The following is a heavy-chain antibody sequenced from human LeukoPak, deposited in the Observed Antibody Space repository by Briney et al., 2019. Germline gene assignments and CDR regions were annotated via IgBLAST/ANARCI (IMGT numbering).Heavy chain of an antibody. CDR3: ARRKAVAGYTFDY. D-gene: IGHD6-19*01. CDR2: INHSGST. V-gene: IGHV4-34*01. Sequence: PSETLSLTCAVYGGSFSGYYWSWIRQPPGKGLEWIGEINHSGSTNYNPSLKSRVTISVDTSKNQFSLKLSSVTAAGTAVYYCARRKAVAGYTFDYWGQGTLVTVSS. CDR1: GGSFSGYY. J-gene: IGHJ4*02.